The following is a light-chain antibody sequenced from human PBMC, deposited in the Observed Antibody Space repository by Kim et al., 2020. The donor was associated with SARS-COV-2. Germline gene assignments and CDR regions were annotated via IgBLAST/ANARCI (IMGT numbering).Light chain of an antibody. CDR2: RAS. Sequence: STSVGDRVPLTCRASQSITISLAWYQQKPGKAPKLLIYRASSLQSGVPSRFSGSGSGTEFTLTISSLQPDDFATYYCQQFSAYPYTFGPGTKLEI. J-gene: IGKJ2*01. CDR3: QQFSAYPYT. V-gene: IGKV1-5*03. CDR1: QSITIS.